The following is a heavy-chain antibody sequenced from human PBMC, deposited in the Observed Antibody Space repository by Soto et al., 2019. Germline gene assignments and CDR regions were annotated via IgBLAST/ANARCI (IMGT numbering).Heavy chain of an antibody. CDR2: IYSSGST. D-gene: IGHD2-2*01. CDR3: ARFVRCCSGTPCYYRADV. J-gene: IGHJ6*02. V-gene: IGHV4-61*01. Sequence: AETLSLTCTDSGGSVSSDTHYWSWIRQPTGLRLEWIGFIYSSGSTNYTPYLKSRVTMSVDMSKTQFSLKLRSVIVADTAVYHCARFVRCCSGTPCYYRADVWGQGTTVTVSS. CDR1: GGSVSSDTHY.